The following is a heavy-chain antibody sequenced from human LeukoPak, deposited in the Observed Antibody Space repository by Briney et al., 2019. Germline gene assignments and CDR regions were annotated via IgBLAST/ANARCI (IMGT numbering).Heavy chain of an antibody. V-gene: IGHV4-38-2*02. J-gene: IGHJ4*02. CDR3: ARIGAPYDSSGRHYFDY. D-gene: IGHD3-22*01. Sequence: SETLSLTCTVSGYSISSGYYWGWIRQPPGKGLEWIESIYYSGSTYYNPSFKSRVTISVDTSKNQFSLKMSSVSAADTAVYYCARIGAPYDSSGRHYFDYWGQGTLVTVSS. CDR1: GYSISSGYY. CDR2: IYYSGST.